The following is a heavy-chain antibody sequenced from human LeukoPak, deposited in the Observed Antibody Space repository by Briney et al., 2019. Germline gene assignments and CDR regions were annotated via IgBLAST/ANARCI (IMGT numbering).Heavy chain of an antibody. CDR1: GYTFTGYY. V-gene: IGHV1-2*02. Sequence: GASVKVSCKASGYTFTGYYMHWVRQAPGQGLEWMGWINPNSGGTNYAQKFQGRVTMTRDTSISTAYMELSRLRSDDTAVYYCARDIGYCSSTSCYQAFDIWGQGTMVTVSS. CDR2: INPNSGGT. CDR3: ARDIGYCSSTSCYQAFDI. J-gene: IGHJ3*02. D-gene: IGHD2-2*01.